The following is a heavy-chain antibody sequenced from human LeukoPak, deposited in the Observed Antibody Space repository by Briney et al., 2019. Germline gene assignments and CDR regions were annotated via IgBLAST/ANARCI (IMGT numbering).Heavy chain of an antibody. CDR1: GGSIRNYY. CDR3: ARSGKKYYYDSSGYYRKTCNLDY. D-gene: IGHD3-22*01. CDR2: INHSGST. V-gene: IGHV4-34*01. J-gene: IGHJ4*02. Sequence: NPSETLSLTCTVSGGSIRNYYWSWIRQPPGKGLEWIGEINHSGSTNYNPSLKSRVTISVDTSKNQFSLKLSSVTAADTAVYYCARSGKKYYYDSSGYYRKTCNLDYWGQGTLVTVSS.